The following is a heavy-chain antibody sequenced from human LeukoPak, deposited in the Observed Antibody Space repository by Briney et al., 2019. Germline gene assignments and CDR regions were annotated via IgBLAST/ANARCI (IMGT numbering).Heavy chain of an antibody. J-gene: IGHJ4*02. V-gene: IGHV3-48*01. D-gene: IGHD3-10*01. CDR3: TTASGY. CDR2: ISNSSSTI. Sequence: PGGSLRLSCAASGFTFSSYSMNWVRQAPGKGLEWVSYISNSSSTIYYADSVKGRFTISRDNAKNSLYLQMNSLKTEDTAVYYCTTASGYWGQGTLVTVSS. CDR1: GFTFSSYS.